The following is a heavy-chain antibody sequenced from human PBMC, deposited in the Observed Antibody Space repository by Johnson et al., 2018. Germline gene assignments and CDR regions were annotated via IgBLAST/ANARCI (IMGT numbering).Heavy chain of an antibody. D-gene: IGHD3-22*01. V-gene: IGHV3-23*03. Sequence: VQLVQSGGGLVQPGGSVRLSCVASGFTFSSYAMSWVRQAPGKGLEWVSGIDIGNTFYAASVKGRFTVSSDNSKNTLYLHLNSLRAEDTAIYYCARDLQYDSSGFFGPEISVHYWGQGTLVTVSS. CDR2: IDIGNT. CDR3: ARDLQYDSSGFFGPEISVHY. CDR1: GFTFSSYA. J-gene: IGHJ4*02.